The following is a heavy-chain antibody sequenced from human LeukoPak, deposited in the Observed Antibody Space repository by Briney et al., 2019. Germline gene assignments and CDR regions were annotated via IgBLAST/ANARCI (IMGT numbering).Heavy chain of an antibody. V-gene: IGHV3-21*06. CDR1: GFTFSSYS. J-gene: IGHJ4*02. CDR2: INSSSSYI. CDR3: ARSWDIVVVPAAMSFDY. D-gene: IGHD2-2*01. Sequence: GGTLRLSCAASGFTFSSYSMNWVGQGQGKGLEGCSSINSSSSYIYYEDSVKGRFTISRDNAKNSLYLQMNSLRAEDTAVYYCARSWDIVVVPAAMSFDYWGQGTLVTVSS.